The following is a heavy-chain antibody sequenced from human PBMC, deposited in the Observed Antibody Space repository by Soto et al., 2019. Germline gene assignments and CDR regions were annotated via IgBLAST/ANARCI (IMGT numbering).Heavy chain of an antibody. CDR1: GYSFTSYW. CDR2: IDPSDSYT. Sequence: PGESLEISCKGSGYSFTSYWISWVRQRPGKGLEWMGRIDPSDSYTNYSPSFQGHVTISADKSISTAYLQWSSLKASDTAMYYCAREKVVAASQANYYYGMDVWGQGTTVTVSS. D-gene: IGHD2-15*01. J-gene: IGHJ6*02. V-gene: IGHV5-10-1*01. CDR3: AREKVVAASQANYYYGMDV.